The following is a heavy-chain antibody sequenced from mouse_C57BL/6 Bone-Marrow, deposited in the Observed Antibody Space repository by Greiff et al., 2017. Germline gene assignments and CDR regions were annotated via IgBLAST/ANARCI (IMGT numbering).Heavy chain of an antibody. J-gene: IGHJ1*03. D-gene: IGHD2-4*01. CDR3: ATLNDYDWYFDV. Sequence: EVQLQESGAELVRPGASVKLSCTASGFNIKDDYMHWVKQRPEQGLEWIGWIDPENGDTEYASKFQGKATITADTSSNTAYLQLSSLTSEDTAVXYCATLNDYDWYFDVWGTGTTVTVSS. V-gene: IGHV14-4*01. CDR2: IDPENGDT. CDR1: GFNIKDDY.